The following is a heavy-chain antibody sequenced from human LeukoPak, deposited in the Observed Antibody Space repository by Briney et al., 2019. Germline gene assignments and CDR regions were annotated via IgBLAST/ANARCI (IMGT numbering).Heavy chain of an antibody. CDR2: IWYDGSNK. Sequence: GGSLRLSCAAFGFTFSSYGMHWVRQAPGKGLEWVAVIWYDGSNKYYADSVKGRFTISRDNSKNTLYLQMNSLRAEDTAVYYCARETTVTTSALFYYYYGMDVWGQGTTVTVSS. J-gene: IGHJ6*02. V-gene: IGHV3-33*08. CDR3: ARETTVTTSALFYYYYGMDV. D-gene: IGHD4-17*01. CDR1: GFTFSSYG.